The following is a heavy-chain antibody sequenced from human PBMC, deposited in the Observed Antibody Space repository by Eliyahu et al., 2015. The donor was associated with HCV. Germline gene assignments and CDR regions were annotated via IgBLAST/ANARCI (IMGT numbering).Heavy chain of an antibody. J-gene: IGHJ4*02. CDR2: ISSSSSYT. CDR3: ARVSRVEDSSGYSNFDY. V-gene: IGHV3-11*06. CDR1: GFTFSDYY. Sequence: QVQLVESGGGLVKPGGSLRLSCAASGFTFSDYYMXWIRQAPGKGLEWVSYISSSSSYTNYADSVKGRFTISRDNTKNSLYLQMNSLRAEDTAVYYCARVSRVEDSSGYSNFDYWGQGTLVTVSS. D-gene: IGHD3-22*01.